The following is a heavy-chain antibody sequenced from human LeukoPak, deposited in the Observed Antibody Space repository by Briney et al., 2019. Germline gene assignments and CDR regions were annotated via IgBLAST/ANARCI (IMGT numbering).Heavy chain of an antibody. Sequence: PGGSLRLSCAASGFTFSSYAMSRVRQAPGKGLEWVSAISGSGGSTYYADSVKGRFTISRDNSKNTLYLQMNSLRAEDTAVYYCARNGRSKVVVITTWEYYFDYWGQGTLVTVSS. V-gene: IGHV3-23*01. CDR3: ARNGRSKVVVITTWEYYFDY. J-gene: IGHJ4*02. D-gene: IGHD3-22*01. CDR2: ISGSGGST. CDR1: GFTFSSYA.